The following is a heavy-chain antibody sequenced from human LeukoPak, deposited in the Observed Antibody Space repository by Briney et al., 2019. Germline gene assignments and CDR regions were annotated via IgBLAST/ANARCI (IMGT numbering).Heavy chain of an antibody. Sequence: PGGSLRLSCAASGFTFSSYAMSWVRQAPGKGLEWVSAIGGNGGSTHYADSVKGRLTISRDNSKNTLYLQMSSLRAEDTAVYYCAKDLGISSGYYQTGFDSWGRGTLVTVSS. V-gene: IGHV3-23*01. CDR2: IGGNGGST. J-gene: IGHJ4*02. D-gene: IGHD3-22*01. CDR3: AKDLGISSGYYQTGFDS. CDR1: GFTFSSYA.